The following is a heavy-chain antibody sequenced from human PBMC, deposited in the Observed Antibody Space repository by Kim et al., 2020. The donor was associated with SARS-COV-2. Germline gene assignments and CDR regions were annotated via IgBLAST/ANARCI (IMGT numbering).Heavy chain of an antibody. V-gene: IGHV4-39*01. Sequence: SETLSLTCTVSGGSISSSSYYWGWIRQPPGKGLEWIGSIYYSGSTYYNPSLKSRVTISVDTSKNQFSLKLSSVTAADTAVYYCARHPCTWWDLSWDFDLWGRGTLVTVSS. J-gene: IGHJ2*01. D-gene: IGHD3-16*02. CDR2: IYYSGST. CDR3: ARHPCTWWDLSWDFDL. CDR1: GGSISSSSYY.